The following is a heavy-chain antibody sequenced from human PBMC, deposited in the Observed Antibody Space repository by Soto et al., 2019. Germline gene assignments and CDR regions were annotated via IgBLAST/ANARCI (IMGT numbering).Heavy chain of an antibody. J-gene: IGHJ6*02. Sequence: SVKVSCKASGLTFTSSAVQWVRQARGQRLEWIGWIVVGSGNTNYAQKFQERVTITRDMSTSTVYMELSSLRSEDTAVYYCAADKLGYCSSTSCYGYYYGMDVWGQGTTVTVSS. CDR1: GLTFTSSA. D-gene: IGHD2-2*01. CDR2: IVVGSGNT. V-gene: IGHV1-58*01. CDR3: AADKLGYCSSTSCYGYYYGMDV.